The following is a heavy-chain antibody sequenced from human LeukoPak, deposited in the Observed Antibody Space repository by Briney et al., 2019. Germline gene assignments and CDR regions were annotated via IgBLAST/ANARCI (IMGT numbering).Heavy chain of an antibody. CDR3: AKNIAAAVFLTWFNP. CDR2: TYYRSKWYS. J-gene: IGHJ5*02. CDR1: GESVSSNSAA. V-gene: IGHV6-1*01. Sequence: SQTLSLICAISGESVSSNSAAWNLIRQSPSRGLEWLGRTYYRSKWYSDYAVSVKSRITINPDTSKNQFSLQLNSVTPEDTAVYYCAKNIAAAVFLTWFNPWGQGTLVTVSS. D-gene: IGHD6-13*01.